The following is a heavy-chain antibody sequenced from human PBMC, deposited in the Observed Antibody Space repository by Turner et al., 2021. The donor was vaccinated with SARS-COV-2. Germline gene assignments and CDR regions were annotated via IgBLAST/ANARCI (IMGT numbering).Heavy chain of an antibody. CDR1: GFTFNTYA. CDR3: VRDRPRPGDRDALDI. D-gene: IGHD7-27*01. Sequence: EVQVLESGGGLAQPGGSLRLSCAASGFTFNTYAMSWVCQAQGKGLVWVSVVSGFGDTRFYADAGRGRFTISRDNTKNRVYRQMNSLRPDDTALYYCVRDRPRPGDRDALDIWGQGTMVTVSS. CDR2: VSGFGDTR. J-gene: IGHJ3*02. V-gene: IGHV3-23*01.